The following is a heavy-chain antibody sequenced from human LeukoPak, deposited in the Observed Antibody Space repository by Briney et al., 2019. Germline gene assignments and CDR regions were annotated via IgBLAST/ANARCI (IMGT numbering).Heavy chain of an antibody. CDR3: ARDRFSSSWGFGP. Sequence: PSETLSLTCTVSGYSISSGYYWGWIRQPPGKGLEWIGSIYHSGSTYYNPSLKSRVTISVDTSKNQFSLKLSSVTAADTAVYYCARDRFSSSWGFGPWGQGTLVTVSS. D-gene: IGHD6-13*01. V-gene: IGHV4-38-2*02. J-gene: IGHJ5*02. CDR2: IYHSGST. CDR1: GYSISSGYY.